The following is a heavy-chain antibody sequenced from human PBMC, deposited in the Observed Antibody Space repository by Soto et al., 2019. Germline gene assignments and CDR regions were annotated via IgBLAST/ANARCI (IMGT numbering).Heavy chain of an antibody. J-gene: IGHJ4*02. CDR2: ISAYNGNT. CDR1: GYTFTIYG. D-gene: IGHD6-13*01. CDR3: ARTDYSSSWYGRFLFFTEINFDY. Sequence: RASLKVSCKASGYTFTIYGISWVRQAPGQGLEWMGWISAYNGNTNYAQKLQGRVTMTTDTSTSTAYMELRSLRSDDTAVYYCARTDYSSSWYGRFLFFTEINFDYWGQGTLVTVSS. V-gene: IGHV1-18*01.